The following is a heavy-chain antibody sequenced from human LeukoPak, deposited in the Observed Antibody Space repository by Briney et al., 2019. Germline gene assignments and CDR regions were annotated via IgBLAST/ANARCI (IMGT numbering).Heavy chain of an antibody. Sequence: SVKVSCKASGGTFSSYAISWVRQAPGQGLEWMGGVIPIFGTANYAQKFQGRVTITADESTSTAYMELSSLRSEDTAVYYCARVGTEKKDYFDYWGQGTLVTVSS. CDR3: ARVGTEKKDYFDY. CDR1: GGTFSSYA. CDR2: VIPIFGTA. J-gene: IGHJ4*02. V-gene: IGHV1-69*13. D-gene: IGHD1-1*01.